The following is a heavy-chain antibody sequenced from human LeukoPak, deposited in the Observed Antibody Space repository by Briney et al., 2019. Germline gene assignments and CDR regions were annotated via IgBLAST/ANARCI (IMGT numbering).Heavy chain of an antibody. J-gene: IGHJ4*02. V-gene: IGHV4-34*01. D-gene: IGHD3-10*01. Sequence: NPSETLSLTCAVYGGSFSGYYWSWIRQPPVKGLEWIGEINHSGSTNYNPSLKSRVTISVDTSKNQFSLKLSSVTAADTAVYYCARGGYYGSADYWGQGTLVTVSS. CDR2: INHSGST. CDR1: GGSFSGYY. CDR3: ARGGYYGSADY.